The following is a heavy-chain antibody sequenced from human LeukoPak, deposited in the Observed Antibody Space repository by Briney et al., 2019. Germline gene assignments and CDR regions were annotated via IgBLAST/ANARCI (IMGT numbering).Heavy chain of an antibody. CDR2: IYYSGST. J-gene: IGHJ4*02. CDR3: ARDGYDSSGYYGENYFDY. CDR1: GGSISSYY. D-gene: IGHD3-22*01. V-gene: IGHV4-59*01. Sequence: SETLSLTCTVSGGSISSYYWSWIRQPPGKGLEWIGYIYYSGSTNYNPSLKSRVTISVDTSKNQFSLKLSSVTAADTAVYYCARDGYDSSGYYGENYFDYWGQGTLVTVSS.